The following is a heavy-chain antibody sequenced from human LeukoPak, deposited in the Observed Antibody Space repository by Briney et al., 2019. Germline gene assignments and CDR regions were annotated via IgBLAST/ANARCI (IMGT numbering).Heavy chain of an antibody. J-gene: IGHJ4*02. CDR3: ARTVYGYSSSPYFDY. D-gene: IGHD6-13*01. CDR2: IYYSGST. Sequence: SSETLSLTCAVSGYSISSSNWWGWIRQPPGKGLEWIGYIYYSGSTNYNPSLKSRVTMSVDTSKNQFSLKLSSVTALDTAVYYCARTVYGYSSSPYFDYWGQGTLVTVSS. CDR1: GYSISSSNW. V-gene: IGHV4-28*06.